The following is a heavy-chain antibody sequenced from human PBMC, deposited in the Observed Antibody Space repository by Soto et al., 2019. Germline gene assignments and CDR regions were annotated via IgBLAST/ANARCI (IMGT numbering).Heavy chain of an antibody. V-gene: IGHV1-69*13. D-gene: IGHD4-17*01. CDR1: GGTFSSYA. J-gene: IGHJ5*02. Sequence: GASVKVSCKASGGTFSSYAISWVRQAPGQGLEWMGGIIPIFGTANYAQKFQGRVTITADESTSTAYMELSSLRSEDTAVYYCARGSTTVVTPGPYNWFDPWGQGTLVT. CDR3: ARGSTTVVTPGPYNWFDP. CDR2: IIPIFGTA.